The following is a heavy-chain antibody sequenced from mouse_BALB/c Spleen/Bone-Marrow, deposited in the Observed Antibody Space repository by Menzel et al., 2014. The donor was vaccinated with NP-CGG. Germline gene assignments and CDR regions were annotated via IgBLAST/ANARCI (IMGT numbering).Heavy chain of an antibody. J-gene: IGHJ2*01. V-gene: IGHV1-69*02. Sequence: QVQLQQSGAELVRPGASVKLSCKASGYTFTSYWINWMKQRPGQGLEWIGNIYPSDSYTNCNQKFKDRATLTVDKSSSTAYMQLSSPTSEDSAVYYCTRSYGSSYEYYFDYWGQGTTLTVSS. CDR1: GYTFTSYW. CDR2: IYPSDSYT. CDR3: TRSYGSSYEYYFDY. D-gene: IGHD1-1*01.